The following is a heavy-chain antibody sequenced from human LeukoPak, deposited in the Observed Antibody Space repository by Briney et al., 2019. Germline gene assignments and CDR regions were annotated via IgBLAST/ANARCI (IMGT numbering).Heavy chain of an antibody. J-gene: IGHJ6*02. D-gene: IGHD6-6*01. CDR1: GGTFSSYA. CDR3: ARDPRSSSSVEGAVYYYYYGMDV. V-gene: IGHV1-69*01. Sequence: GSSVKVSCKASGGTFSSYAISWVRQAPGQGLEWMGGIIPIFGTANYAQKFQGRVTVTADESTSTAYMELSSLRSEDTAVYYCARDPRSSSSVEGAVYYYYYGMDVWGQGTTVTVSS. CDR2: IIPIFGTA.